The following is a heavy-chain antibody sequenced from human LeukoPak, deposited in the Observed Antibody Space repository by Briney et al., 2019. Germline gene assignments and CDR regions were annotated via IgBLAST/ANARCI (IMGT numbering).Heavy chain of an antibody. D-gene: IGHD6-13*01. V-gene: IGHV3-23*01. J-gene: IGHJ4*02. CDR2: IGSDGST. Sequence: PGGSLRLSCAASVFPFSNYAMSWVRQAPGKGLDWVSAIGSDGSTYYADSVKGRFTISRDNSKNTLYLQMNSLRGEDTAVYYCAKGRETSSWYNFDYWGQGTLVTVSS. CDR3: AKGRETSSWYNFDY. CDR1: VFPFSNYA.